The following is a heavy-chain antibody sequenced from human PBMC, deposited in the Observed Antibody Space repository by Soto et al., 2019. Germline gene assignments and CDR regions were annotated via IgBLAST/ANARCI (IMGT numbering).Heavy chain of an antibody. V-gene: IGHV1-46*01. Sequence: ASVKVSCKASEYTFTSYYMHWVRQAPGQGLEWMGIINPSGSSTSYAQNFQGRVTMTRDTSTSTVYMELSSLRSEDTADYYCASGRLGPTPLYYYAMDVWGQGTKVTVYS. CDR3: ASGRLGPTPLYYYAMDV. CDR2: INPSGSST. J-gene: IGHJ6*02. CDR1: EYTFTSYY. D-gene: IGHD1-26*01.